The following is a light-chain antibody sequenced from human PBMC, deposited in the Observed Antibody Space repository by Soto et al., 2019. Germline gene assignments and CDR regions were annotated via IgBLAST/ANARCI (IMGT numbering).Light chain of an antibody. J-gene: IGKJ5*01. Sequence: IQLTQFPSSLSASVGDRVTITCRASQGVSSHLAWHQQKPGKAPKLLIYEVSTLQSGVPSRFSGSGSGTDFTLTISRLQPEDFSNYYCQHLNSYPITFGQGTRLEIK. CDR1: QGVSSH. CDR3: QHLNSYPIT. V-gene: IGKV1-9*01. CDR2: EVS.